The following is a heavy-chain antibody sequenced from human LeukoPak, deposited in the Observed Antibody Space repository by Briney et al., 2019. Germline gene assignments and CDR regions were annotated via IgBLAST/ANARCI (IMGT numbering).Heavy chain of an antibody. D-gene: IGHD3-10*01. CDR1: GFTFSSYS. J-gene: IGHJ4*02. V-gene: IGHV3-21*01. Sequence: GGSLRLSCAASGFTFSSYSMNWVRHAPEKGLEWVSSISSSSSYIYYTDSVKGRFTISRDNAKNSLYLQMNSLRAEDTAVYYCARAPHRVDTDYWGQGTLVTVSS. CDR3: ARAPHRVDTDY. CDR2: ISSSSSYI.